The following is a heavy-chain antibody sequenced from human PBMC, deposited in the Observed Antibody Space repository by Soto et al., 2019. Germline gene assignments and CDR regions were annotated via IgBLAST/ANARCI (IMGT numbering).Heavy chain of an antibody. J-gene: IGHJ4*02. V-gene: IGHV3-23*01. D-gene: IGHD2-15*01. CDR1: GFTFSSYA. Sequence: PGVSLRLSCAASGFTFSSYAMSWVRQAPGPGLEWVSTISGSGDSTYYADSVRGRFTISRDNSKNTLYLQMNSLRAEDTAVYYCAKETLGYCSSGSCRIDYWGQGT. CDR2: ISGSGDST. CDR3: AKETLGYCSSGSCRIDY.